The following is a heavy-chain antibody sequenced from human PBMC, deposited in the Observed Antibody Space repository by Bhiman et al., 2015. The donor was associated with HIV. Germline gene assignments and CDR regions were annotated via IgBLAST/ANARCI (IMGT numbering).Heavy chain of an antibody. CDR3: VRDSSSWYGIF. V-gene: IGHV3-48*03. J-gene: IGHJ4*02. CDR2: ISSSGDTI. D-gene: IGHD6-13*01. CDR1: GFTFSNYE. Sequence: EVQLVESGGGLVQPGGSLGLSCAASGFTFSNYEMYWVRQAPGKGLEWIAYISSSGDTIYYADSLMGRFTISRDNTKNSLYLQMSSLRAEDTAVYYCVRDSSSWYGIFWGRGALVTVSA.